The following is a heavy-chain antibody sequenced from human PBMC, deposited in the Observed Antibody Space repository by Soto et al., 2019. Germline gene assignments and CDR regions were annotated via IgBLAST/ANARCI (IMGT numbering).Heavy chain of an antibody. Sequence: QVQLVESGGGVVQPGRSLRLSCAASGFTFSSYAMHWVRQAPGKGLGWVAVISSDGFSKFYADSVKGRLTISRDNSKNTLYLQMTSLGAEDTAVYYCVKDAGHHYGSIDSWGQGTLVTVSS. CDR3: VKDAGHHYGSIDS. CDR2: ISSDGFSK. D-gene: IGHD3-10*01. J-gene: IGHJ4*02. CDR1: GFTFSSYA. V-gene: IGHV3-30*04.